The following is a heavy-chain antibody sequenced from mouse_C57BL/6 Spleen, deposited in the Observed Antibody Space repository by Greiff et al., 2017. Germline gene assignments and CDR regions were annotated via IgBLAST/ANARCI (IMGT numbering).Heavy chain of an antibody. CDR3: ARLYYEGCLAY. Sequence: QVQLQQPGAELVMPGASVKLSCKASGYTFTSYWMHWVKQRPGQGLEWIGEIDPSASYTNYNQKFKGKSTLTVDKSSSTAYMQLSSLTSEDSAVYYCARLYYEGCLAYWGQGTLVTVSA. V-gene: IGHV1-69*01. CDR1: GYTFTSYW. CDR2: IDPSASYT. J-gene: IGHJ3*01. D-gene: IGHD2-3*01.